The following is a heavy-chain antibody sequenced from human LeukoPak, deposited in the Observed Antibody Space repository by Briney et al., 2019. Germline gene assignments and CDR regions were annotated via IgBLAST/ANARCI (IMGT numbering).Heavy chain of an antibody. CDR3: ASPGYSAYYYFDY. Sequence: GGSLRLSCAASEFTFSNYWMHWVRQAPGKGLVWVSRINSDGSSTSYADSVKGRFTISRDNAKNTLYLQMNSLSAEDTAVYYCASPGYSAYYYFDYWGQGTLVTVSS. CDR2: INSDGSST. V-gene: IGHV3-74*01. D-gene: IGHD5-12*01. J-gene: IGHJ4*02. CDR1: EFTFSNYW.